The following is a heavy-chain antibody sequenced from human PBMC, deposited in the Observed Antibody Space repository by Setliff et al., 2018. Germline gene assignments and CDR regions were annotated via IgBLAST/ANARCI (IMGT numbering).Heavy chain of an antibody. CDR2: ISVYNGDT. J-gene: IGHJ4*02. Sequence: ASVKVSCKASGYTFRNYAFAWVRQAPGQGLEWVGWISVYNGDTNYAQKFQGRVTLTTDTSPSTAYMELRSLTSDDSAFYYCARAPSVELVTIRTNSWFTYWGQGTLVTVPQ. D-gene: IGHD5-18*01. CDR3: ARAPSVELVTIRTNSWFTY. CDR1: GYTFRNYA. V-gene: IGHV1-18*01.